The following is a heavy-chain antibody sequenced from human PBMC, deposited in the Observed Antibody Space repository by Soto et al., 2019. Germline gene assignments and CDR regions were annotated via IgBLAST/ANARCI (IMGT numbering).Heavy chain of an antibody. J-gene: IGHJ3*02. CDR3: ARDLAVTRDGSGATCYYDDDVM. V-gene: IGHV3-7*01. CDR1: GFTLGSYW. CDR2: IHEDGGLK. D-gene: IGHD3-10*01. Sequence: EVKLVESGGGLVQPGGSLRLSCASSGFTLGSYWMTWVRQAPGMGPEWVANIHEDGGLKYYVGSVEGRFTISRDNAKNSLFLQMNSLSAEYTAVYYCARDLAVTRDGSGATCYYDDDVMWGQGTIVT.